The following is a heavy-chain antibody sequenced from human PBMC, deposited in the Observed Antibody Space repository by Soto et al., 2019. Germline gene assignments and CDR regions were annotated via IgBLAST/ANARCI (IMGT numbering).Heavy chain of an antibody. Sequence: SETLSLTCAVYGGSFSGYYWSWIRQPPGKGLEWIGEINHSGSTNYNPSLKSRVTISVDTSKNQFSLKLSSVTAADTAVYYCERKGAGTRMRCAFDIWGQGTMVT. J-gene: IGHJ3*02. CDR2: INHSGST. V-gene: IGHV4-34*01. CDR3: ERKGAGTRMRCAFDI. D-gene: IGHD1-7*01. CDR1: GGSFSGYY.